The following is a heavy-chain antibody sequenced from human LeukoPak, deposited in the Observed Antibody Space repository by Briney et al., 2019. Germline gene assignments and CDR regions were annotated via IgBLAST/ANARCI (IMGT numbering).Heavy chain of an antibody. D-gene: IGHD2-2*01. Sequence: SETLSLTCTVSGGCISSGGYYWSWIRQHPGKGLEWVGYIYYSGSTYYNPSLKSRVTISVDTSKNQFSLKLSSVTTADTAVYYCARAAGYCSSTSCFLHNNWFDPWGQGTLVTVSS. J-gene: IGHJ5*02. CDR1: GGCISSGGYY. V-gene: IGHV4-31*03. CDR3: ARAAGYCSSTSCFLHNNWFDP. CDR2: IYYSGST.